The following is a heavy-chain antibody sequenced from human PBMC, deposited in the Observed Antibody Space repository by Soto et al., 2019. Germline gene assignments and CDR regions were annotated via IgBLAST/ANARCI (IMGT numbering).Heavy chain of an antibody. J-gene: IGHJ6*04. CDR1: GYTFTSYG. CDR2: ISANNGNT. CDR3: ARTKPWVVGGLGYFYGMDV. D-gene: IGHD2-15*01. Sequence: QVQLVQSGAEVKKPGASVKVSCKASGYTFTSYGISWVRQAPGQGLEWMGWISANNGNTNYAQKLQGRVTMTTDTTTSTAYMELRSLRSDDTAVYYCARTKPWVVGGLGYFYGMDVWGKGTTVTVSS. V-gene: IGHV1-18*01.